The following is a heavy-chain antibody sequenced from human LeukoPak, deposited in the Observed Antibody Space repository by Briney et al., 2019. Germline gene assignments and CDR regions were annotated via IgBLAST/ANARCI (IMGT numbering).Heavy chain of an antibody. CDR1: GFTFGNAW. D-gene: IGHD6-19*01. Sequence: GGSLRLSCAASGFTFGNAWMNWVRQAPGKGLEWVAVISYDESNKYYADSVKGRFTISRDNSKNTLYLQMNSLRAEDTAVYYCARTYSSGWYGVFSYWGQGTLVTVSS. J-gene: IGHJ4*02. V-gene: IGHV3-30*03. CDR3: ARTYSSGWYGVFSY. CDR2: ISYDESNK.